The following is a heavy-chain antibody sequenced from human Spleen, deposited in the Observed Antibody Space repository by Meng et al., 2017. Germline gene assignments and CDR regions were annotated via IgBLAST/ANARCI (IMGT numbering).Heavy chain of an antibody. D-gene: IGHD6-19*01. CDR1: GFAFSNCG. CDR3: AKDPPRYSSGWYGIDY. Sequence: GGSLRLSCATSGFAFSNCGMNWVRQAPGKGLEWVSTISSNGANTHYADSVKGRFTISRDNSKNTLYLQMNSLRAEDTAVYYCAKDPPRYSSGWYGIDYWGQGTLVTVSS. CDR2: ISSNGANT. V-gene: IGHV3-23*01. J-gene: IGHJ4*02.